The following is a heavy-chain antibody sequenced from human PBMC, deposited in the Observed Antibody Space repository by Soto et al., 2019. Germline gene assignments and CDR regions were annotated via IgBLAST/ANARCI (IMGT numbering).Heavy chain of an antibody. J-gene: IGHJ4*02. Sequence: GGSLRLSCTASGFTFRSYSFNWVRQAPGKGLEWISYISSSGTTIYYADSVKGRFTISRDNAKNSLYLQMNSLRDEDTAVYYCARGPGYYFDYWGQGTLVTVSS. CDR3: ARGPGYYFDY. CDR2: ISSSGTTI. CDR1: GFTFRSYS. V-gene: IGHV3-48*02.